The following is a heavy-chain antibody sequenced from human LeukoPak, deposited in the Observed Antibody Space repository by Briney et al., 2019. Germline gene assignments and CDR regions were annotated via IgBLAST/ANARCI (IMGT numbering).Heavy chain of an antibody. Sequence: SETLSLTCAVYGGSFSGYYWSWIRQPPGKGLEWIGEINHSGSTNYNPSLKSRVTISVDTSKNQFSLKLSSVTAADTAVYYCARVPQNTMVRGVIISPFGCWGQRTLVTVSS. J-gene: IGHJ4*02. CDR1: GGSFSGYY. V-gene: IGHV4-34*01. CDR2: INHSGST. D-gene: IGHD3-10*01. CDR3: ARVPQNTMVRGVIISPFGC.